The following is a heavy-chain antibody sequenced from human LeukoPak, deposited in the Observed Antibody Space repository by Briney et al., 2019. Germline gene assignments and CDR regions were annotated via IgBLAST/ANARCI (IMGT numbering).Heavy chain of an antibody. CDR1: GFTFDDYA. D-gene: IGHD3-16*01. V-gene: IGHV3-9*01. Sequence: GGPLRLSCAASGFTFDDYAMHWVRQAPGKGLEWVSGISWNSGSIGYADSVKGRFTISRDNAKNSLYLQMNSLRAEDTALYYCAKALGLDYYYYGMDVWGQGTTVTVPS. J-gene: IGHJ6*02. CDR3: AKALGLDYYYYGMDV. CDR2: ISWNSGSI.